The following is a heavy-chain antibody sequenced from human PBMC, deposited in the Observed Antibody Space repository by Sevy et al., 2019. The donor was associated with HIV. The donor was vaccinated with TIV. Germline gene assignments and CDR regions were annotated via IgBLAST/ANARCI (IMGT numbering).Heavy chain of an antibody. CDR2: ISASAGST. Sequence: GGSLRLSCAASGFTFSTYAMTWVRQAPGKGLEWVSVISASAGSTYYSDSVKGRFTISRDNSKNTSYLQMNSLRAEDTAVYYCAKDRVSGTYYTGDFDYWGQGTLVTVSS. V-gene: IGHV3-23*01. J-gene: IGHJ4*02. D-gene: IGHD3-10*01. CDR1: GFTFSTYA. CDR3: AKDRVSGTYYTGDFDY.